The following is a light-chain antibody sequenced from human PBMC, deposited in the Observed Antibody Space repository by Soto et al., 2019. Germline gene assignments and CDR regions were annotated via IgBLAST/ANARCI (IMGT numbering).Light chain of an antibody. V-gene: IGKV3-20*01. CDR2: GAS. Sequence: EIVLTQSPGTLSLSPGEGATLSCRASQSISFTYLAWYQQKPGQAPRLLIYGASSRATGIPDRFRGSGSGTDFTLTISRLEPEDFAVYYCQQYETFGQGTKVEIK. CDR1: QSISFTY. CDR3: QQYET. J-gene: IGKJ1*01.